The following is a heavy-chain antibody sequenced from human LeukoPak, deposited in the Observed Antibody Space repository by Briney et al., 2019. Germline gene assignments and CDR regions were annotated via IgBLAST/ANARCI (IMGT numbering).Heavy chain of an antibody. Sequence: GGSLRLSCAASGFTFSSYAMSWVRQAPGKGLEWVSAISGSGGITYYADSVKGRFTISRDNSKNTLYLEMSTLRAEDTAVYYCANRGYCSNGSCYWYFQHWGQGTLVTVSS. D-gene: IGHD2-15*01. CDR3: ANRGYCSNGSCYWYFQH. J-gene: IGHJ1*01. CDR2: ISGSGGIT. CDR1: GFTFSSYA. V-gene: IGHV3-23*01.